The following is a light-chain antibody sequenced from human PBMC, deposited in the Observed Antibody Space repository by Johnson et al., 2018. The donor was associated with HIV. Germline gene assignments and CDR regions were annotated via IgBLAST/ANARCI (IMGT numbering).Light chain of an antibody. CDR3: GTWDSSLSAGGFV. J-gene: IGLJ1*01. V-gene: IGLV1-51*02. Sequence: QSVLTQPPSVSAAPGQKVTISCSGSSSNIGNNYVSWYQQLPGTAPKLVMHENNKRPSGIPDRFSGSKSGPSATLGITGLQPGVEADYYCGTWDSSLSAGGFVFGTGTKVTVL. CDR1: SSNIGNNY. CDR2: ENN.